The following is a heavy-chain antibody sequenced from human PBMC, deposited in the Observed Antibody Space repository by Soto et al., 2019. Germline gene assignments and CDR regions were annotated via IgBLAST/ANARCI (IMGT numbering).Heavy chain of an antibody. CDR3: AREILDWNYDKAYYYYYGMDV. CDR2: IWYDGSNK. J-gene: IGHJ6*02. CDR1: GFTFSSYG. V-gene: IGHV3-33*01. Sequence: GGSLRLSCAASGFTFSSYGMHWVRQAPGKGLEWVAVIWYDGSNKYYADSVKDRFTISRDNSKNTLYLQMNSLRAEDTAVYYCAREILDWNYDKAYYYYYGMDVWGQGTTVTVSS. D-gene: IGHD1-7*01.